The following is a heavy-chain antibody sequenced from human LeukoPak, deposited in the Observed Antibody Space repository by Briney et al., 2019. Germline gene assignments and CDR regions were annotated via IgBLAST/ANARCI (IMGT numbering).Heavy chain of an antibody. D-gene: IGHD3-22*01. CDR1: GFTVSSNY. J-gene: IGHJ4*02. CDR3: AGSGDDDSSGYRDY. CDR2: IYSGGNI. V-gene: IGHV3-53*01. Sequence: GGSLRLYCAASGFTVSSNYMSWVRQAPGKGLEWVSVIYSGGNIYYADSVKGRFTISRDNSKNTLYLQMNSLRAEDTAVYYCAGSGDDDSSGYRDYWGQGTLVTVSS.